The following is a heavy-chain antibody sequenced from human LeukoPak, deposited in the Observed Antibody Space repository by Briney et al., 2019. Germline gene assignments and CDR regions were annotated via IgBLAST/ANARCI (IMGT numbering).Heavy chain of an antibody. V-gene: IGHV3-30-3*01. J-gene: IGHJ5*02. CDR2: ISYDGSNK. Sequence: GRSLRLSCAASGFTFSNFAMHWVRQAPGKGLEWVAVISYDGSNKYYADSVKGRFTISRDNSKNTLYLQMNSLRAEDTAVYYCAKDRYSSGWYWFDPWGQGTLVTVSS. CDR1: GFTFSNFA. CDR3: AKDRYSSGWYWFDP. D-gene: IGHD6-19*01.